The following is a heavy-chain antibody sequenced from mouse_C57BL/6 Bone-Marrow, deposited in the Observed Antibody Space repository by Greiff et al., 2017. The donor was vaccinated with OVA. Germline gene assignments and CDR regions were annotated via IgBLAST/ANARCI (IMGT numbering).Heavy chain of an antibody. Sequence: EVKLQQPGPELVKPGASVKISCKASGYSFTDYNMNWVKQRNGQSLEWIGVINPNYGTTSYNQKFKGKATLTVDQSSSTAYMQLNSLTSEDSAVYYCASVSHPFDYGGQGTTLTVSS. D-gene: IGHD6-2*01. CDR3: ASVSHPFDY. J-gene: IGHJ2*01. CDR1: GYSFTDYN. V-gene: IGHV1-39*01. CDR2: INPNYGTT.